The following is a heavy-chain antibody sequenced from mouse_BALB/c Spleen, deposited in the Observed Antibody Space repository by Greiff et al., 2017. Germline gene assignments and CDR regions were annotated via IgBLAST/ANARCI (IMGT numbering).Heavy chain of an antibody. CDR1: GYSITSDYA. J-gene: IGHJ4*01. V-gene: IGHV3-2*02. CDR2: ISYSGST. Sequence: EVKLMESGPGLVKPSQSLSLTCTVTGYSITSDYAWNWIRQFPGNKLEWMGYISYSGSTSYNPSLKSRISITRDTSKNQFFLQLNSVTTEDTATYYCARSNWDYAMDYWGQGTSVTVSS. D-gene: IGHD4-1*01. CDR3: ARSNWDYAMDY.